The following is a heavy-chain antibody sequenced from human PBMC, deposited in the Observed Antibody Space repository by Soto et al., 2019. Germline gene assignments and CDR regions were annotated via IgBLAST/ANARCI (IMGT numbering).Heavy chain of an antibody. V-gene: IGHV4-39*01. CDR2: IYYSGDT. J-gene: IGHJ6*02. CDR3: ARNQPQRYCSGGTCRPAYGMDV. CDR1: GGSISSDSCY. D-gene: IGHD2-15*01. Sequence: SETLSLTCTVSGGSISSDSCYWAWIRQPPGKWLEWIGIIYYSGDTCYNPSLAGRLTMSVDTSNQFSLTLRSVTAADTALYYCARNQPQRYCSGGTCRPAYGMDVWGQGTTVTVYS.